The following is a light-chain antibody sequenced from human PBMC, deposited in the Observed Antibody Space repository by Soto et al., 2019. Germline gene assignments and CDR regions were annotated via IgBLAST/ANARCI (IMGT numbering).Light chain of an antibody. Sequence: QSVLTQPPSVSGAPGQRVTISCTGSSSNIGAGYDVQWYQQLPGTAPKLLIYGNSNRSSGVPDRFSGSKSGTSASLAITGMQAEDEADYYCQSYASSLSGYVFGTGTKLTVL. CDR3: QSYASSLSGYV. CDR2: GNS. V-gene: IGLV1-40*01. CDR1: SSNIGAGYD. J-gene: IGLJ1*01.